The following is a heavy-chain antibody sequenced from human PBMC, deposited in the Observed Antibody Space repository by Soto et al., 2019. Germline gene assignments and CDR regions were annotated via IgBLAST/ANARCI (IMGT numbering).Heavy chain of an antibody. J-gene: IGHJ4*02. CDR3: ARSYCTNGVCYRPLDY. V-gene: IGHV4-4*02. D-gene: IGHD2-8*01. CDR1: GGSISSSNW. Sequence: PSETLSLTCAVSGGSISSSNWWSWVRQPPGMGLEWIGEIYHSGSTNYNPSLKSRVTISVDKSKNQFSLKLSSVTAADTAVYYCARSYCTNGVCYRPLDYWGQGTLATVSS. CDR2: IYHSGST.